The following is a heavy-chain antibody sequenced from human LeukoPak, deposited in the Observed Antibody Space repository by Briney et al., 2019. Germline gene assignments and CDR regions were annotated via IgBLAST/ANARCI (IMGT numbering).Heavy chain of an antibody. V-gene: IGHV3-13*01. D-gene: IGHD3-3*01. J-gene: IGHJ4*02. CDR2: IGTAGDT. CDR1: GFTFSSYD. Sequence: GGSLRLSCAASGFTFSSYDIHWVRQPTGKGLEWVSAIGTAGDTYYVGSVKGRFTISRENAKNSLYLQMNSLRAEDTAVYYCARAEDYDFWSGPLDYWGQGTLVTVSS. CDR3: ARAEDYDFWSGPLDY.